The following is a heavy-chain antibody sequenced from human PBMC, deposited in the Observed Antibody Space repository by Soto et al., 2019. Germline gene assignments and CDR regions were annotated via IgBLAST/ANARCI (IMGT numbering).Heavy chain of an antibody. CDR2: ISSSSSYI. Sequence: GGSLRLSCAASGFTFSSYSMNWVRQAPGKXLEWVSSISSSSSYIYYADSVKGRFTISRDNAKNSLYLQMNSLRAEDTAVYYCARPSDFDRVKPAPATLDYWGQGTLVTVFS. V-gene: IGHV3-21*01. CDR1: GFTFSSYS. CDR3: ARPSDFDRVKPAPATLDY. J-gene: IGHJ4*02. D-gene: IGHD3-9*01.